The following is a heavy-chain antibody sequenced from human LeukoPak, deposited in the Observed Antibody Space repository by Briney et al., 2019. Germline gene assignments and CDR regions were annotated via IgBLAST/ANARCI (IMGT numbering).Heavy chain of an antibody. J-gene: IGHJ4*02. CDR1: GGSISSGGHY. CDR3: ARSSSTLPTDYFDY. V-gene: IGHV4-31*03. CDR2: IYYSGSA. Sequence: SQTLSLTCTVSGGSISSGGHYWSWFRQHPGKGLEWIGYIYYSGSAYYNSSLKSRFTISVDTSKNQFSLKLSSVTAADTAVYYCARSSSTLPTDYFDYWGQGTLVTVSS. D-gene: IGHD4-17*01.